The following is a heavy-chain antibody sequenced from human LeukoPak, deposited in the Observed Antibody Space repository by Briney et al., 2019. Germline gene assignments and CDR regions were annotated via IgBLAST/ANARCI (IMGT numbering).Heavy chain of an antibody. V-gene: IGHV1-46*01. CDR3: ARVLTGYYPDYYYYMDV. CDR1: GYTFTSYY. Sequence: GASVKVSCKASGYTFTSYYMHWVRQAPGQGLEWMGIINPSGGSTSYAQKFQGRVTMTRDMSTSTIYMELSSLRSEDAAVYYCARVLTGYYPDYYYYMDVWGKGTTVTVSS. J-gene: IGHJ6*03. CDR2: INPSGGST. D-gene: IGHD3-9*01.